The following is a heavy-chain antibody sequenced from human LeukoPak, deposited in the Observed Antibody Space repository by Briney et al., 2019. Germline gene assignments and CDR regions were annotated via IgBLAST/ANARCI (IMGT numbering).Heavy chain of an antibody. D-gene: IGHD5-18*01. J-gene: IGHJ4*02. CDR2: ISYDGRNK. V-gene: IGHV3-30*18. CDR1: GFTFSSYG. Sequence: GGSLRLSCAASGFTFSSYGMHWVRQAPGKGLEWVAVISYDGRNKFYADSAKGRFTISRDNSKNTLYLQMNGLRAEDTAVYYCAKGYSYGYDYWGQGTLVTVSS. CDR3: AKGYSYGYDY.